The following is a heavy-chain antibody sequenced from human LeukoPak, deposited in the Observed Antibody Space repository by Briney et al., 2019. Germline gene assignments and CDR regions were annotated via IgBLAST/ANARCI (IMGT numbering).Heavy chain of an antibody. Sequence: SETLSLTCTVSGGSISSYYWSWIRQPPGKGLEWIGYIYYSGSTNYNPSLKSRVTISVDTSKNQSSLKLSSVTAADTAVYYCARLDNRNWFDPWGQGTLVTVSS. J-gene: IGHJ5*02. CDR3: ARLDNRNWFDP. CDR1: GGSISSYY. CDR2: IYYSGST. D-gene: IGHD1-1*01. V-gene: IGHV4-59*08.